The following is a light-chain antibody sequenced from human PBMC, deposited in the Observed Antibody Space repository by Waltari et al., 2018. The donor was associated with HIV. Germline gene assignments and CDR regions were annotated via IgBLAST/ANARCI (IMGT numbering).Light chain of an antibody. J-gene: IGLJ3*02. V-gene: IGLV2-14*01. CDR2: EVN. CDR3: SSYTTSSTVV. Sequence: HSALPQPASVSASPGQSITISCTATSSDVGDSKYVPWYQQDPVKAPKLMIYEVNHRPSGVSNRFPGPKSGHTASLNISGLQTEDEGDYYCSSYTTSSTVVFGGGTKLTVL. CDR1: SSDVGDSKY.